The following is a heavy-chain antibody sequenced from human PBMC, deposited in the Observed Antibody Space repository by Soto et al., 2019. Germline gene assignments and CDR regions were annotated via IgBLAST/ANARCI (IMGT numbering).Heavy chain of an antibody. D-gene: IGHD6-6*01. CDR3: ASRGQYSRSDGFDY. J-gene: IGHJ4*02. Sequence: ASETLSLTCAVSVVSISSGGYSCSWIRQPPGKGLEWIGYIYHSGSTYYNPSLKSRVTISVDRSKNQFSLKLSSVTAADTAVYYCASRGQYSRSDGFDYWGQGTLVTVSS. CDR2: IYHSGST. V-gene: IGHV4-30-2*01. CDR1: VVSISSGGYS.